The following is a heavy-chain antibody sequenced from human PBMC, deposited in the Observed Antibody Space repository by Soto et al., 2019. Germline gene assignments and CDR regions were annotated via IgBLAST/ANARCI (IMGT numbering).Heavy chain of an antibody. D-gene: IGHD3-16*01. J-gene: IGHJ6*02. CDR2: LSSNGIGT. CDR3: AKEIRKAAVAITYTYGLDV. V-gene: IGHV3-64D*06. Sequence: GVSLRLSCSGSGFTVSSFGMHWVRQAPGKGLEHVSTLSSNGIGTYYADSVKGRFTFSRDTSKNTLYLQMSSLRTEDTAVYYCAKEIRKAAVAITYTYGLDVWCLGTMVTVSS. CDR1: GFTVSSFG.